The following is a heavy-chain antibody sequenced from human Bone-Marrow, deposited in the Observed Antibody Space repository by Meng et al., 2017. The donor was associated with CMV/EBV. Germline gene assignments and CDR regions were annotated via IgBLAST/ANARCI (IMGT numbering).Heavy chain of an antibody. CDR1: GFSFSSYG. CDR2: ITGSAADT. V-gene: IGHV3-23*01. J-gene: IGHJ4*02. D-gene: IGHD4-23*01. CDR3: ARVPRWTSFDY. Sequence: SCAAFGFSFSSYGMGWVRQAPGKGLEWVSAITGSAADTYSADSVKGRFTISRDNSKNTLYLQMNSLRAEDTALYYCARVPRWTSFDYWGQGTLVTVSS.